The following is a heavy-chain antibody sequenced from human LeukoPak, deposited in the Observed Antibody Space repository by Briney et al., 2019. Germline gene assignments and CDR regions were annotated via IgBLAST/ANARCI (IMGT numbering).Heavy chain of an antibody. V-gene: IGHV4-39*07. D-gene: IGHD1-26*01. CDR2: IYYSGSN. CDR1: GGTISSSSYY. Sequence: PSETLSLSCTASGGTISSSSYYWGWIRQPPGKGLGWLGSIYYSGSNYYNPFLKSRVTISVDTSKNQFSLKLSSVTAADTAVYYCARTMGQWELLLDAFDIWGQGTMVTVCS. J-gene: IGHJ3*02. CDR3: ARTMGQWELLLDAFDI.